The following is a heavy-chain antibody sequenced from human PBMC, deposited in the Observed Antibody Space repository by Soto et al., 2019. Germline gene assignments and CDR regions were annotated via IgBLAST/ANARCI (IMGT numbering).Heavy chain of an antibody. J-gene: IGHJ6*03. V-gene: IGHV3-11*01. Sequence: QVQLIESGGGLVKPGWSLRLSCEASGFPFSDYYMSWIRQAPGKGLECVSYISSSGSTIYYADSVKGRFTISRDNAKNSLYLQMNSLRAEDSAVYYCAREQGLSGSGWYYYYMDVWGKGTTVTVSS. CDR1: GFPFSDYY. CDR2: ISSSGSTI. CDR3: AREQGLSGSGWYYYYMDV. D-gene: IGHD3-10*01.